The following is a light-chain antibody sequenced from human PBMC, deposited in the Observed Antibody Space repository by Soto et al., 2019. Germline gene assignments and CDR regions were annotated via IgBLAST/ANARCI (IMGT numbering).Light chain of an antibody. V-gene: IGLV3-1*01. CDR1: KLGDKY. Sequence: SYELTQPPSVSVSPGQTASITCSGEKLGDKYACWYQQKPGQSPVLVIYQDSKLPSGIPERFSGSNSGNTATLTISGTQAMDEADYYCQAWDSSTVLFGGGTKLTVL. CDR2: QDS. CDR3: QAWDSSTVL. J-gene: IGLJ2*01.